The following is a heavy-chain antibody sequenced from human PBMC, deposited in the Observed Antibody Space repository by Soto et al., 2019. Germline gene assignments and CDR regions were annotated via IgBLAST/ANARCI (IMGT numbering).Heavy chain of an antibody. CDR2: VSYSGSG. V-gene: IGHV4-59*01. CDR1: GDSMFSFY. D-gene: IGHD6-19*01. CDR3: TRDREGAVAGTLHY. Sequence: SETLSLTCTVSGDSMFSFYWGWIRPPPGKGLESIGYVSYSGSGNYNPSLKSRVTISIDTSKKELSLKMTSVTAADTAIYYCTRDREGAVAGTLHYWGQGILVTVS. J-gene: IGHJ4*02.